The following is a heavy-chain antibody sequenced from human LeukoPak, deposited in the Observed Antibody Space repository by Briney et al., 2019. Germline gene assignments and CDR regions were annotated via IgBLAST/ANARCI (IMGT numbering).Heavy chain of an antibody. CDR1: GYTLTYYY. V-gene: IGHV1-2*02. CDR3: ARDWRGSYFPDF. CDR2: INPNSGDT. Sequence: ASVKVSCKASGYTLTYYYMHWVRQAPGQGLEWMGWINPNSGDTNYAQNFQGRVTMTRDTSISTAYMELSRLTSDDTAIYYCARDWRGSYFPDFWGQGTLVTVSS. J-gene: IGHJ4*02. D-gene: IGHD1-26*01.